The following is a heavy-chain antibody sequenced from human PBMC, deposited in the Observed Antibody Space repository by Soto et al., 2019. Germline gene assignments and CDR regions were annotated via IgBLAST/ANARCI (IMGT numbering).Heavy chain of an antibody. CDR2: ISGSGVSI. J-gene: IGHJ5*01. CDR1: GFIFSDYA. V-gene: IGHV3-23*01. CDR3: AKRPDSSDSSGYPA. Sequence: PGGSLRLSCAASGFIFSDYAMTWVRQAPGKGLEWVSVISGSGVSIYYTDSVRGRFTISRDNSKNTLYLQMHSLRPEDTAVYYCAKRPDSSDSSGYPAWGHGIQVTVSS. D-gene: IGHD3-22*01.